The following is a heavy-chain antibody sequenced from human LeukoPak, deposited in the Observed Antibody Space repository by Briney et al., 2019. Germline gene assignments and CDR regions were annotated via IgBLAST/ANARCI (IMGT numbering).Heavy chain of an antibody. V-gene: IGHV4-34*01. Sequence: KPSETLSLTCAVYGGSFSGYYWSWIRQPPGKVLEWIGEINHSGSTNYNPSLKSRVTISVDTSKNQFSLKLSSVTAADTAVYYCARGRTRTLPPRYNWFDPWGQGTLVTVSS. CDR1: GGSFSGYY. CDR2: INHSGST. CDR3: ARGRTRTLPPRYNWFDP. D-gene: IGHD2-15*01. J-gene: IGHJ5*02.